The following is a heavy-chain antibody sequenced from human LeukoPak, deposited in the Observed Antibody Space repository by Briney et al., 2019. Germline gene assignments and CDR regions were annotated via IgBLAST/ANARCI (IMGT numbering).Heavy chain of an antibody. J-gene: IGHJ4*02. CDR1: GFTFSRSG. Sequence: PGGSLRLSCAASGFTFSRSGMHWVRQAPGKGLEWAAFISDDGRRKYCADSVKGRFTISRDDSKNTVYLQMNSLRSEDTAMYYCGKDLTGGWSLDYWGQGTLVTVSS. CDR2: ISDDGRRK. V-gene: IGHV3-30*18. D-gene: IGHD6-19*01. CDR3: GKDLTGGWSLDY.